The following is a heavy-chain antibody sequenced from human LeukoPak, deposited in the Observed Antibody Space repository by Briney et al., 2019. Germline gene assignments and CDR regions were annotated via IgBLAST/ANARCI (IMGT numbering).Heavy chain of an antibody. D-gene: IGHD3-9*01. CDR3: AKDLTIIPMDV. J-gene: IGHJ6*03. CDR1: GFTFSSYA. CDR2: FSVSDQTT. V-gene: IGHV3-23*01. Sequence: GGSLRLSCAASGFTFSSYAMSWVRQAPGKGLEWVSGFSVSDQTTYYADSVKGRFTISRDNAKNTLYLEINSLRAEDTAVYYCAKDLTIIPMDVWGKGTTVTVSS.